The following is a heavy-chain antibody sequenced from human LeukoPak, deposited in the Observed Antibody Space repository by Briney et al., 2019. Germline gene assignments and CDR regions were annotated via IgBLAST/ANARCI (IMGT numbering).Heavy chain of an antibody. CDR2: INHSGST. V-gene: IGHV4-34*01. CDR1: GGSFSGYD. CDR3: ARVITMVRGVYYYMDV. Sequence: SGTLSLTCAVYGGSFSGYDWSWIRQPPGKGLEWIGEINHSGSTNYNPSLKSRGTISVDTSKHQFSLKLRSVTAADTAVYYCARVITMVRGVYYYMDVWGKGTTVTVSS. D-gene: IGHD3-10*01. J-gene: IGHJ6*03.